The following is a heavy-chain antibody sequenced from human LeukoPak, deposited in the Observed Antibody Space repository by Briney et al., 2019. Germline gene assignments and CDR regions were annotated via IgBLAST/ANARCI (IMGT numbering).Heavy chain of an antibody. CDR2: ISHSGST. Sequence: SETLSLTCTVSGGSISSYYWSWIRQPPGKGLEWIGYISHSGSTNYNSSLKSRVTISVDTSKNQFSLKLSSVTGANTAVYYCASFSWGSGSYNQEAIWSWFDPWGQGTLVTVSS. V-gene: IGHV4-59*08. D-gene: IGHD3-10*01. J-gene: IGHJ5*02. CDR1: GGSISSYY. CDR3: ASFSWGSGSYNQEAIWSWFDP.